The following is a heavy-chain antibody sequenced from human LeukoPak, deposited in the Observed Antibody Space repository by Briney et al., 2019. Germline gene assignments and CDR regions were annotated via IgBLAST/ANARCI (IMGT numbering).Heavy chain of an antibody. CDR3: ARQSYYDFWSVTLNWFDP. J-gene: IGHJ5*02. V-gene: IGHV4-39*01. CDR1: GGSISSSSYY. Sequence: SETLSLTCTVSGGSISSSSYYWGWIRQPPGKGLEWIGSIYYSGSTYYNPSLKSRVTISVDTSKSQFSLKLSSVTAADTAVYYCARQSYYDFWSVTLNWFDPWGQGTLVTVSS. CDR2: IYYSGST. D-gene: IGHD3-3*01.